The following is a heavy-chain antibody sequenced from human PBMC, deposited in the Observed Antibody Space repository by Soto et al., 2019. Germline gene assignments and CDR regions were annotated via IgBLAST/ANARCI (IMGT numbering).Heavy chain of an antibody. V-gene: IGHV2-5*02. Sequence: QITLNESGPTVVRPTETLTLTCRFSGFSLTTSGVGVGWIRQSPGKAPEWLALIYWADDKRYSASLKSRLTITKDTSKNQVVLTVSDLDPTDTAIYYCAHRVLRTVFGLVTTTAIYFDFWGQGTPGAVSS. CDR2: IYWADDK. D-gene: IGHD3-3*01. CDR3: AHRVLRTVFGLVTTTAIYFDF. J-gene: IGHJ4*02. CDR1: GFSLTTSGVG.